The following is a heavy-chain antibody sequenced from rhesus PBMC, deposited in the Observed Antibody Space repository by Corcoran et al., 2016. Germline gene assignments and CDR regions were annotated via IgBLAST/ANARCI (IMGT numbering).Heavy chain of an antibody. J-gene: IGHJ4*01. Sequence: QLQLQESGPGLVKPSETLSLTCAVSGGSISSNYWSWIRQSPGKGLAWIGRISGSGCSTDYNPSLKSRVTISTDPSKNQFSLKLSSVTAADTAVYYCARSYNIWTGYYFDYWGQGVLVTVSS. D-gene: IGHD3-3*01. CDR1: GGSISSNY. CDR2: ISGSGCST. V-gene: IGHV4-173*01. CDR3: ARSYNIWTGYYFDY.